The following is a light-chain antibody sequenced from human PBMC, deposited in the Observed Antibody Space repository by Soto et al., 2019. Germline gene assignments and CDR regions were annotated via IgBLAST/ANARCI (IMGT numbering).Light chain of an antibody. Sequence: DIVMTQSPDSLAVSLGERATINCKSSQSVLYSSNNKNYLAWYQQRPGQPPKLLIYWASTRESGVPDRFSGSGSGTDFTLTITSLQAGDGAVYYCQQYESTPPTCGQGTKLEIK. CDR3: QQYESTPPT. CDR1: QSVLYSSNNKNY. J-gene: IGKJ2*01. V-gene: IGKV4-1*01. CDR2: WAS.